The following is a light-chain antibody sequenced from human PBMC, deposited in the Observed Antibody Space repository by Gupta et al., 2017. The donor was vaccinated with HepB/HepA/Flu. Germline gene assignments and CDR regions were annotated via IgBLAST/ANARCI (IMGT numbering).Light chain of an antibody. V-gene: IGKV1-39*01. J-gene: IGKJ1*01. CDR2: AAS. Sequence: IHLSLPPSSLSASVGDRVTITCRASQRISNYLSWYQQKPGKAPKLLIYAASNLQSGVPSRFSGSGSGTDFTLTISSLQPEDFATYYCQQKDNAPWTFGQGTKVEIK. CDR1: QRISNY. CDR3: QQKDNAPWT.